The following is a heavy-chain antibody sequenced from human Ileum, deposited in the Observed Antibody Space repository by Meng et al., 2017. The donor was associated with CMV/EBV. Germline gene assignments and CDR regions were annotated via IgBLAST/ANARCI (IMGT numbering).Heavy chain of an antibody. J-gene: IGHJ4*02. Sequence: SVKVSCKASGDTLSRYAFIWVRQAPGHGLEWMGAIIPSLRIANYAQKFQGRVTITADKSTSTVYMELSSLTSGDTAIYFCATTPSVAIRNYFDDWGQVTLVTVSS. CDR3: ATTPSVAIRNYFDD. D-gene: IGHD2-21*01. CDR1: GDTLSRYA. CDR2: IIPSLRIA. V-gene: IGHV1-69*10.